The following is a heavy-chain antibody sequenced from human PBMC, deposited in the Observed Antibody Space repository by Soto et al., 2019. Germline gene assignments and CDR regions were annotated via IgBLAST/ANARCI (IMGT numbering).Heavy chain of an antibody. CDR3: ARAGDSLATIFGVVHDWFWFDP. CDR2: VYHSGST. D-gene: IGHD3-3*01. Sequence: PSETLSLTCTVSGGSISSYYWSWIRQPPGKGLERIGCVYHSGSTYYNPSLESRVTISVDTSKNQFSLKLSSVTAADTAVYYCARAGDSLATIFGVVHDWFWFDPWGQGTLVTVSS. V-gene: IGHV4-4*08. CDR1: GGSISSYY. J-gene: IGHJ5*02.